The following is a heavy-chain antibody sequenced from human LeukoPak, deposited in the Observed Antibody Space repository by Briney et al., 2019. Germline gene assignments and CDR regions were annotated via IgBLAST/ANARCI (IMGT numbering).Heavy chain of an antibody. J-gene: IGHJ4*02. CDR3: ASGMTEFDY. CDR1: GLRFSDYW. V-gene: IGHV3-7*01. CDR2: IKEDGAEK. Sequence: PGGSLRLSCAASGLRFSDYWMSWVRQAPGKGLEWVANIKEDGAEKYYVESVKGRFTIFRDNAKHSLHLQMNSLRVEDTAAYYCASGMTEFDYWGQGTLVTVSS.